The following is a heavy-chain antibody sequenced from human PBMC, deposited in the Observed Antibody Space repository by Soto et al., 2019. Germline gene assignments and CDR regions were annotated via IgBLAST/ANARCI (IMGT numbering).Heavy chain of an antibody. J-gene: IGHJ3*02. CDR2: NNSERSST. V-gene: IGHV3-74*01. D-gene: IGHD3-22*01. Sequence: GGSLRLSCAASGFTFSSYWMHWVRQAPGKRLVWVSRNNSERSSTSYADSVKGRFTISRDNAKNKLYLQMNSLRAEDTAVYYFAIDAEDYYDSSGYYPDAFDIWGQGTMVTVSS. CDR1: GFTFSSYW. CDR3: AIDAEDYYDSSGYYPDAFDI.